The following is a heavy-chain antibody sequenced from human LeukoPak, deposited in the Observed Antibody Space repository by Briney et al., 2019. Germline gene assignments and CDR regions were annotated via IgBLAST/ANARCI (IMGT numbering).Heavy chain of an antibody. V-gene: IGHV3-15*01. D-gene: IGHD3-10*01. J-gene: IGHJ6*03. CDR1: EFSVGSNY. CDR3: SWIRGALGFYFMDV. CDR2: ILTKGSGGTT. Sequence: GGSLRLSCAASEFSVGSNYMTWVRQAPGKGLEWVGRILTKGSGGTTEYAAPVQGRFTIPRDDSKDTVYLEMNSLKTEDTAVYYCSWIRGALGFYFMDVWGKGTTVTISS.